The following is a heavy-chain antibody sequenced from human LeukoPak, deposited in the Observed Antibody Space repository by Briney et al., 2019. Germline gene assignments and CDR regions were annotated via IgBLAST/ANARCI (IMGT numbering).Heavy chain of an antibody. CDR1: GFTFSSYA. J-gene: IGHJ6*02. V-gene: IGHV3-23*01. CDR3: AKDQYYYYGMDV. CDR2: ISGSGGST. Sequence: GGCLRLSCAASGFTFSSYAMSWVRQAPGKGLEWVSAISGSGGSTYYADSVKGRFTISRDNSKNTLYLQMNSLRAEDTAVYYCAKDQYYYYGMDVWGQGTTVTVSS.